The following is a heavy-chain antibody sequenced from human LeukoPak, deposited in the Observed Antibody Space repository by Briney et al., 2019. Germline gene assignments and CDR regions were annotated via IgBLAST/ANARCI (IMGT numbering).Heavy chain of an antibody. CDR2: ISSRSSTI. D-gene: IGHD3-22*01. CDR1: AFTFRNYN. J-gene: IGHJ4*02. V-gene: IGHV3-48*01. Sequence: GGSLRLSCAASAFTFRNYNMNWVRQAPGKGLEWVSYISSRSSTIYYADSVKGRFTISRDNAKNSLYLQMNSLRAEDTAVYYCARGVLYYYDSSGYPSTFDYWGQGTLVTVSS. CDR3: ARGVLYYYDSSGYPSTFDY.